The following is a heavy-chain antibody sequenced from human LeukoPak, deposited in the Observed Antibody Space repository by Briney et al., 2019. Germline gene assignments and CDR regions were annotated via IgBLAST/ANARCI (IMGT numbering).Heavy chain of an antibody. CDR3: AKEKVVAATLAYDAFDI. D-gene: IGHD2-15*01. Sequence: GGSLRLSCAASGFTFSSYAMSWVRQAPGKGLEWVSAMSGSGGGTYYADSVKGRFIISRDNSKNTLYLQVNSLRAEDTAVYYCAKEKVVAATLAYDAFDIWGQGIMVTVSS. CDR2: MSGSGGGT. CDR1: GFTFSSYA. V-gene: IGHV3-23*01. J-gene: IGHJ3*02.